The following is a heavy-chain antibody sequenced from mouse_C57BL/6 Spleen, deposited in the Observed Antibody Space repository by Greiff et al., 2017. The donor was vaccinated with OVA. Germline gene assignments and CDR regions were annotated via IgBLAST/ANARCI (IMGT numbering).Heavy chain of an antibody. V-gene: IGHV1-69*01. J-gene: IGHJ4*01. D-gene: IGHD3-2*02. CDR3: ARTRQAGAMDY. CDR1: GYTFTSYW. Sequence: VQLQQPGAELVMPGASVKLSCKASGYTFTSYWMHWVKQRPGQGLEWIGEIDPSDSYTNYNQKFKGKSTLTVDKSSSTAYMQLSSLTSEDSAVYYCARTRQAGAMDYWGQGTSVTVSS. CDR2: IDPSDSYT.